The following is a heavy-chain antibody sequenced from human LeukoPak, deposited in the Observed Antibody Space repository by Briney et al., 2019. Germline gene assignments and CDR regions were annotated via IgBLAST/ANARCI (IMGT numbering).Heavy chain of an antibody. CDR1: GFTFSSYA. CDR2: ISGSGGST. J-gene: IGHJ1*01. Sequence: GGSLRLSCAASGFTFSSYAMSWVRQAPRKGLEWVSAISGSGGSTYYADSVKGRFTISRDNSKNTLYLQMNSLRAEDTAVYYCAKQSGYSEYFQHWGQGTLVTVSS. CDR3: AKQSGYSEYFQH. D-gene: IGHD3-22*01. V-gene: IGHV3-23*01.